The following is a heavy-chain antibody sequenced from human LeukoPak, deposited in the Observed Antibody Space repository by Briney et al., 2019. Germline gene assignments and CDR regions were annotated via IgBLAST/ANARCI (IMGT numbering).Heavy chain of an antibody. CDR3: ARGSDGSGLYYFDY. Sequence: PGGSLRLSCAASGFTFSSYWMSWVRQAPGKGLEWVANINKDGGGKYYVDSVKGRFTISRDNAKNSLYLQMNSLRADDTAVYYCARGSDGSGLYYFDYWGQGTLVTVSS. V-gene: IGHV3-7*03. D-gene: IGHD3-10*01. CDR1: GFTFSSYW. J-gene: IGHJ4*02. CDR2: INKDGGGK.